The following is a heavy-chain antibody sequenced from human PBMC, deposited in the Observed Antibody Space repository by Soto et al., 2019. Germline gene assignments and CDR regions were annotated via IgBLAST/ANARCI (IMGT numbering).Heavy chain of an antibody. Sequence: ASVKVSCKASGGIFSSYAISWLRQAPGQGLEWMGAVIPVLGQAYYAQALQDRVTITADESTRTAYMELSSLTSEDTAVYFCARVGGVGAPPGADYWGQGTLVTVSS. CDR1: GGIFSSYA. J-gene: IGHJ4*02. CDR3: ARVGGVGAPPGADY. D-gene: IGHD1-26*01. V-gene: IGHV1-69*13. CDR2: VIPVLGQA.